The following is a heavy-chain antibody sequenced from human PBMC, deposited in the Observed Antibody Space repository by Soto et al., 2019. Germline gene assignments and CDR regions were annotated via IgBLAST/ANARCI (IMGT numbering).Heavy chain of an antibody. CDR2: ISSNGGKT. CDR1: GFIFSNYG. CDR3: AAVRQTYYAYDF. D-gene: IGHD2-2*01. Sequence: GSLRLSCAASGFIFSNYGMHWVRQAPGKGLEYVSAISSNGGKTYYANSVKGRFTISRDNSKNTVFLQMGSLRPEDMAVYYCAAVRQTYYAYDFWGQGTLVTVSS. J-gene: IGHJ4*02. V-gene: IGHV3-64*01.